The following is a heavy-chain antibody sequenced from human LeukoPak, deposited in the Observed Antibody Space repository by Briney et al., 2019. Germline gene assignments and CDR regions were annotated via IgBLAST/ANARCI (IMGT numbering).Heavy chain of an antibody. D-gene: IGHD5-12*01. CDR3: ASKMLRNRRAFDY. CDR1: GGTFSSYA. CDR2: IIPIFGTA. V-gene: IGHV1-69*13. Sequence: SVTVSCKASGGTFSSYAISWVRQAPGQGLEWMGGIIPIFGTANYAQKFQGRVTITADESTSTAYMELSSLRSEDTAVYYCASKMLRNRRAFDYWGQGTLVTVSS. J-gene: IGHJ4*02.